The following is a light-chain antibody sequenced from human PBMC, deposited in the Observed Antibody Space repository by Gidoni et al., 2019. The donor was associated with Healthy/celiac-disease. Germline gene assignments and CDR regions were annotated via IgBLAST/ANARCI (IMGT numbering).Light chain of an antibody. CDR1: QSVSSY. Sequence: EIVLTQSPATLSLSPGERATLSCRASQSVSSYLSWYQQKPGQEPRLLIYDASNRATGIPARFSGSGSGTDFSLTISSLWPEDFAVYYCQQRSNWPLTFGGGTKVEIK. CDR2: DAS. J-gene: IGKJ4*01. CDR3: QQRSNWPLT. V-gene: IGKV3-11*01.